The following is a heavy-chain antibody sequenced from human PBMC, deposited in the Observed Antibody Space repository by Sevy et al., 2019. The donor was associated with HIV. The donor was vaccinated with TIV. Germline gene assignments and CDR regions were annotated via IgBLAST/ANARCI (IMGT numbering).Heavy chain of an antibody. J-gene: IGHJ4*02. D-gene: IGHD4-17*01. CDR1: GFTFSSYD. CDR2: ISSSGGAI. CDR3: VRVPGYGDLDY. Sequence: GGSLRLSCEASGFTFSSYDMNWVRQVPGKGLEWVSYISSSGGAIYDADSVKGRFAISRDNAKNSLYLHMNSLRVEDTAIYYCVRVPGYGDLDYWGQGTLVTVSS. V-gene: IGHV3-48*03.